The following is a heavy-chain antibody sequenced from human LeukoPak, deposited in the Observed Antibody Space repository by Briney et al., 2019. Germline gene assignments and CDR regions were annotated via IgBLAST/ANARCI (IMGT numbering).Heavy chain of an antibody. CDR3: ARGYHYYMDV. CDR1: GYTFTSYG. CDR2: MNPNSGNT. V-gene: IGHV1-8*02. Sequence: ASVKVSCKASGYTFTSYGIIWVRQAPGQGLEWMGWMNPNSGNTGYAQKFQGRVTMTRNTSISTAYMELSSLRSEDTAVYYCARGYHYYMDVWGKGTTVTISS. J-gene: IGHJ6*03.